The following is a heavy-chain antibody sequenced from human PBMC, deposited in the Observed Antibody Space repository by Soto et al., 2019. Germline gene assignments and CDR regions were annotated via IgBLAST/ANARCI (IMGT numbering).Heavy chain of an antibody. V-gene: IGHV4-61*01. CDR2: VYFIGTT. CDR1: GGSINTDTYY. Sequence: QVQLQESGPGLVEPSGTLSLTCTVSGGSINTDTYYWTWIRQPPGKELEWIGNVYFIGTTIYNPSLDGRVTISIAPSTNQFSLRLTSVTAADTAVYFCARDRGARNHGYGLDVWGQGTTVTVSS. D-gene: IGHD3-10*01. J-gene: IGHJ6*02. CDR3: ARDRGARNHGYGLDV.